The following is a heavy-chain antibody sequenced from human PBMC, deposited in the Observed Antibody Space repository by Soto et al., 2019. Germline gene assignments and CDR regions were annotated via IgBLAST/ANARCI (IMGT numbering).Heavy chain of an antibody. CDR3: ASQDYGSSTDASFLVNGYLDL. CDR1: GGSISSSKW. CDR2: IYHSGST. Sequence: QMQLQESGPGLVKPSGTLSLTCGVSGGSISSSKWWTWVRQPPGKGPEWIGEIYHSGSTNYNPSLTSRVTLSLDKSNNQFALALTTVTAADTALYYCASQDYGSSTDASFLVNGYLDLWGRGILVTVSS. V-gene: IGHV4-4*02. J-gene: IGHJ2*01. D-gene: IGHD6-6*01.